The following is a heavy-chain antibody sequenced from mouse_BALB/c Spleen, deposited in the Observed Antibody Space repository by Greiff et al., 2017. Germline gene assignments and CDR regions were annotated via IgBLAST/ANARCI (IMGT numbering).Heavy chain of an antibody. CDR2: INPSTGYT. CDR3: ARFPDSSGYVGFAY. V-gene: IGHV1-7*01. D-gene: IGHD3-2*01. CDR1: GYTFTSYW. Sequence: VQLQESGAELAKPGASVKMSCKASGYTFTSYWMHWVKQRPGQGLEWIGYINPSTGYTEYNQKFKDKATLTADKSSSTAYMQLSSLTSEDSAVYYCARFPDSSGYVGFAYWGQGTLVTVSA. J-gene: IGHJ3*01.